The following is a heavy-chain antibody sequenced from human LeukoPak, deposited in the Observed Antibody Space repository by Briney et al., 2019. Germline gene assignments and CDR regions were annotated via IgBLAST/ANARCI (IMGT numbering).Heavy chain of an antibody. J-gene: IGHJ3*02. CDR2: ISYDGSNK. Sequence: GGSLRLSCAASGFTFSSYGMHWVRQAPGKGLEWVAVISYDGSNKYYADSVKGRFTISRDNSKNTLYLQMNSLRAEDTAVYYCARVMVAFDIWGQGTMVTVSS. CDR1: GFTFSSYG. V-gene: IGHV3-30*03. CDR3: ARVMVAFDI. D-gene: IGHD3-10*01.